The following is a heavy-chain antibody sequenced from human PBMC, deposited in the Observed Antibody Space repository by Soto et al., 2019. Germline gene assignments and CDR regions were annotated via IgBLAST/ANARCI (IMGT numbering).Heavy chain of an antibody. Sequence: QVQLVQSGAEVKKPGASVKVSCKASGYTFTSYYMHWVRQAPGQGLEWMGIINPSGGSTSYAQKFQGRVTITRDTSTSTVYMELSSLRSEDTAVYYCAREGYRRGQFDTWGQGTLVTVSS. CDR2: INPSGGST. CDR1: GYTFTSYY. V-gene: IGHV1-46*01. D-gene: IGHD6-19*01. J-gene: IGHJ5*02. CDR3: AREGYRRGQFDT.